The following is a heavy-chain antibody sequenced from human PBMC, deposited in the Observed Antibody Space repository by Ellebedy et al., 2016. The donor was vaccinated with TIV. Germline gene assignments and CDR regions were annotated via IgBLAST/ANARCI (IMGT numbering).Heavy chain of an antibody. CDR3: TTLLWFGGLAWFDP. J-gene: IGHJ5*02. CDR2: IKSKTDGGTT. Sequence: GESLKISCAASGFTFSNAWMSWVRQAPGEGLEWVGRIKSKTDGGTTDYAAPVKGRFTISRDDSKNTLYLQMNSLKTEDTAVYYCTTLLWFGGLAWFDPWGQGTLVTVSS. V-gene: IGHV3-15*01. CDR1: GFTFSNAW. D-gene: IGHD3-10*01.